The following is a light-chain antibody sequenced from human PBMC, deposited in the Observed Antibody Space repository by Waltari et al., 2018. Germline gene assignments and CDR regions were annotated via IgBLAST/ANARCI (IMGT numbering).Light chain of an antibody. CDR2: VAS. CDR1: QSLLNSNGYNY. J-gene: IGKJ2*01. CDR3: MQALQTPYT. V-gene: IGKV2-28*01. Sequence: DIVITQSPLSLSVIPGEPASISCRSSQSLLNSNGYNYLDWYLQRPGQSPQLLIYVASNRASGVPDRFSASGSGTDFTLEISRVEAEDVGVYFCMQALQTPYTFGRGTRLEIK.